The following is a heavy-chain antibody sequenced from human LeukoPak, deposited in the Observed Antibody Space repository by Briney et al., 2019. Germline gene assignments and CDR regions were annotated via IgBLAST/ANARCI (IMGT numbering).Heavy chain of an antibody. J-gene: IGHJ4*02. Sequence: ASVKVSCKASGYTFTTYEIHWVRQATGQGLEWMGWMNPNSGNTGYVQNFQGRVTITRTTSINPAYMELSSLRSEDTAVYYCARGASRSFDYWGQGTLVTVSS. V-gene: IGHV1-8*03. CDR1: GYTFTTYE. CDR2: MNPNSGNT. CDR3: ARGASRSFDY.